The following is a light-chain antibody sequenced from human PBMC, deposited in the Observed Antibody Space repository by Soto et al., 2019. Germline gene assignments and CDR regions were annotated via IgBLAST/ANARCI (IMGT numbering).Light chain of an antibody. CDR2: GAS. CDR1: QSVSSSY. V-gene: IGKV3-20*01. Sequence: EIVLTQSPGTLSLSPGERATLSCRASQSVSSSYLAWYQQKPGQAPRLLIYGASSRDTGIPDRFSGSGSRTDFTLTISRLEPEDFAVYYCQQYGSSSTFTFGPGTNVDIK. CDR3: QQYGSSSTFT. J-gene: IGKJ3*01.